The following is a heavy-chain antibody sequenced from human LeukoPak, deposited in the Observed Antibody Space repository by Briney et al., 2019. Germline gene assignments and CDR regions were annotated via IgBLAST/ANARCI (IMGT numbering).Heavy chain of an antibody. V-gene: IGHV4-59*01. D-gene: IGHD3-10*01. CDR1: GGSISSYY. Sequence: PSETLSLTCTVSGGSISSYYWSWIRQPPGEGLEWIGYIYYSGSTNYNPSLKSRVTISVDTSKNQFSLKLSSVTAADTAVYYCASSYYYGSGGYFDYWGQGTLVTVSS. CDR2: IYYSGST. J-gene: IGHJ4*02. CDR3: ASSYYYGSGGYFDY.